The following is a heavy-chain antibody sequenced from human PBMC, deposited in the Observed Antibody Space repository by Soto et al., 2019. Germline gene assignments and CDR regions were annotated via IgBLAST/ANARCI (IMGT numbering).Heavy chain of an antibody. CDR2: IWYDGSNK. CDR1: GFTFSSYG. J-gene: IGHJ6*02. D-gene: IGHD1-26*01. V-gene: IGHV3-33*01. CDR3: ARDREVSSMYYYYYGMDV. Sequence: PGWSLRLSCAASGFTFSSYGMHWVRQAPGKGLEWVAFIWYDGSNKYYADSVKGRFTISRDNSKNTLYLQMNSLRAEDTAVYYCARDREVSSMYYYYYGMDVWGQGTTVTVXS.